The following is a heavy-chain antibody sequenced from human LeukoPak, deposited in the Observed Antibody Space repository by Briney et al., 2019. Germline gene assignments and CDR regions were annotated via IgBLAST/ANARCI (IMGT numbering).Heavy chain of an antibody. CDR3: ARVLGSQGDILTGRESNWFDP. D-gene: IGHD3-9*01. CDR2: INHNGST. Sequence: ETLSLTCAVCGGSFSSYYWSCIRQPPGKGLEWILEINHNGSTNYNPSVKGRVTITVDTSKHQFSLKLSSVTAADTAVYYCARVLGSQGDILTGRESNWFDPWGQGTLVTVS. J-gene: IGHJ5*02. V-gene: IGHV4-34*01. CDR1: GGSFSSYY.